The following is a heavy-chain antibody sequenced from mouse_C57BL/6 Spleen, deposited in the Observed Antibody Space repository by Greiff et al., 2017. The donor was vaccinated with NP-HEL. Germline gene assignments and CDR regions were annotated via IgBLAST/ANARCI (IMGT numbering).Heavy chain of an antibody. CDR3: ARHYYGSPWFAY. D-gene: IGHD1-1*01. Sequence: EVQVVESGGGLVKPGGSLNLSCAASGFTFSDYGMHWVRQAPEKGLEWVAYISSGSSTIYYADTVKGRFTISRDNAKNTLFLQMTSLRSEDTAMYYCARHYYGSPWFAYWGQGTLVTVSA. CDR1: GFTFSDYG. J-gene: IGHJ3*01. CDR2: ISSGSSTI. V-gene: IGHV5-17*01.